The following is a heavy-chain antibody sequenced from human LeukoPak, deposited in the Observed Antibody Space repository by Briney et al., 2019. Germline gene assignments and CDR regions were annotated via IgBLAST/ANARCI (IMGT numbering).Heavy chain of an antibody. Sequence: GGSLRLSCAASGFTFGSYSMNWVRQAPGKGLEWISYINSASSAILSADSVEGRFTISRDNAKNSLYLQMNSLRVKDTAVYYCAREPPRGSLIFDFWGQGTLVTVSS. CDR3: AREPPRGSLIFDF. V-gene: IGHV3-48*04. CDR1: GFTFGSYS. CDR2: INSASSAI. D-gene: IGHD3-10*01. J-gene: IGHJ4*02.